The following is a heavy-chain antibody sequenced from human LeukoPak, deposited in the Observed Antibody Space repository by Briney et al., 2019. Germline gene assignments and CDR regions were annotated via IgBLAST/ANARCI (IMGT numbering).Heavy chain of an antibody. CDR1: GFSVSHNY. CDR3: TRDTPGIAASVSGG. D-gene: IGHD6-13*01. CDR2: IYSGGNT. Sequence: GGPLRLSCTASGFSVSHNYMNWVRQAPGKGLEWVALIYSGGNTHYADSVKGRFTISRDNSKNTLYLQMISLRVEDTAVYYCTRDTPGIAASVSGGWGQGTLVTVSS. V-gene: IGHV3-53*01. J-gene: IGHJ4*02.